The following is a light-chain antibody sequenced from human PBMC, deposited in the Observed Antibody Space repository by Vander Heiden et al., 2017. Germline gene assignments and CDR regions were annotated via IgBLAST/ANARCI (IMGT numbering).Light chain of an antibody. Sequence: QSALTPPPSPSGSPGQSVTISCTGTSSDVGGYNYVSWYQQHPGKAPKLMIYEVSKRPSGVPDRFSGSKSGNTASLTVSGLQAEDEADYYCSSYAGSNKDVFGTGTKVTVL. CDR2: EVS. CDR1: SSDVGGYNY. V-gene: IGLV2-8*01. CDR3: SSYAGSNKDV. J-gene: IGLJ1*01.